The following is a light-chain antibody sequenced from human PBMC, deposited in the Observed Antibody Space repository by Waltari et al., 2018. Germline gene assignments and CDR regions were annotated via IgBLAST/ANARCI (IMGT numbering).Light chain of an antibody. V-gene: IGLV2-23*01. CDR2: EGN. CDR3: CSYAGSDTCV. J-gene: IGLJ3*02. Sequence: QSVLTQPASVSGSPGQSITISCTGTSRDVGSHDFNLVSWYQQHPGKAPKLMIYEGNKRPSGVPSRFSGSRSGNTASLTISGLQAEDEADYYCCSYAGSDTCVFCGGTKLTVL. CDR1: SRDVGSHDFNL.